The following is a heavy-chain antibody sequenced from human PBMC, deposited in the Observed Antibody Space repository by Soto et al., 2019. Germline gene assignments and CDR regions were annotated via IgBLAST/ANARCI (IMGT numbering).Heavy chain of an antibody. Sequence: QVQLVQSGSELKKPGASVKVSCKVPESDSITWVRQARGQGLEWMGWINRYNGITNYAYEFQDRVTMTIDTTTRTGYMELRSLRSDDTAVYYCANRGNPLMDVWGQGTTVTVSS. J-gene: IGHJ6*02. CDR3: ANRGNPLMDV. CDR2: INRYNGIT. V-gene: IGHV1-18*01. CDR1: ESDS.